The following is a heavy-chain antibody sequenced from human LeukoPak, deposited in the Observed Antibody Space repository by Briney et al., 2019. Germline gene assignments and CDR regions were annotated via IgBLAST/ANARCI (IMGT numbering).Heavy chain of an antibody. D-gene: IGHD6-19*01. CDR3: ARSVSSGWYHFDY. Sequence: SGTLSLTCAVSGGSISSSNWWSWVRQPPGKGLEWIGEIYHSGSTNFNPSLKSRVIISVDKSKNQFSLKLSSVTAADTAVYYCARSVSSGWYHFDYWGQGTLVTVSS. V-gene: IGHV4-4*02. CDR2: IYHSGST. CDR1: GGSISSSNW. J-gene: IGHJ4*02.